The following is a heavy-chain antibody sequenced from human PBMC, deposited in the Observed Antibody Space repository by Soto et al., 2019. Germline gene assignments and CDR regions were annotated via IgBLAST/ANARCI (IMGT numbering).Heavy chain of an antibody. J-gene: IGHJ2*01. V-gene: IGHV4-59*01. CDR1: GGSISSYY. D-gene: IGHD2-21*02. Sequence: QVQLQESGPGLVKPSETLSLTCTVSGGSISSYYWSWIRQPPGKGLAWIGYIYYSGSTNYNPSLKSRVTISVDTSKNQFSLKLSSVTAADTAVYYCARVTVVTPAIWYFDLWGRGTLVTVSS. CDR3: ARVTVVTPAIWYFDL. CDR2: IYYSGST.